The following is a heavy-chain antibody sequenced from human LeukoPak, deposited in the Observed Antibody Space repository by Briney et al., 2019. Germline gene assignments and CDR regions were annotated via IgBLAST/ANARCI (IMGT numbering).Heavy chain of an antibody. CDR2: IYTSGST. J-gene: IGHJ4*02. CDR3: ARGTYCGGDCYFDY. CDR1: RGSISSGSYY. D-gene: IGHD2-21*02. V-gene: IGHV4-61*02. Sequence: SETLSLTCTVSRGSISSGSYYWSWIRQPAGKGLEWVGRIYTSGSTNYNPSLKSRVTISVDTSKNQFSLKLSSVTAADTAVYYCARGTYCGGDCYFDYWGQGTLVTVSS.